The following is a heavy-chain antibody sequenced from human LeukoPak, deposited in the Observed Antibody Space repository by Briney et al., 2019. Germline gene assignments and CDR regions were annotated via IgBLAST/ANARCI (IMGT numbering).Heavy chain of an antibody. CDR1: GGSISSYY. CDR2: MYYSGNT. J-gene: IGHJ4*02. CDR3: ARGYGWAFDY. D-gene: IGHD3-10*01. Sequence: SETLSLTCTVSGGSISSYYWSWIRQPPGKGLEWIGSMYYSGNTHYNPSLKSRVTISVDTSKNQFSLKLSSATAADTAVYYCARGYGWAFDYWGQGTLVTVSS. V-gene: IGHV4-39*01.